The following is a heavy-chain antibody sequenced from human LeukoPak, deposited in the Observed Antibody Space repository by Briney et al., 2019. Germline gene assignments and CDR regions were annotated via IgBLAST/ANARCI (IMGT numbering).Heavy chain of an antibody. Sequence: GGSLRLSCAASGFTFSSYGMHWVRQAPGKGLEWVAVIWYDGSNKYYADSVKGRFTISRDNSKNTLYLQMNSLRAEDTAVYYCAKPMITFGGVIGPAIDYWGQGTLVTVSS. CDR3: AKPMITFGGVIGPAIDY. CDR1: GFTFSSYG. V-gene: IGHV3-33*06. D-gene: IGHD3-16*02. CDR2: IWYDGSNK. J-gene: IGHJ4*02.